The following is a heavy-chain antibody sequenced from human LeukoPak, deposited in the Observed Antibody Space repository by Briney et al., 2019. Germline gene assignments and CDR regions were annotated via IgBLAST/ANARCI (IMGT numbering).Heavy chain of an antibody. Sequence: GGSLRLSCAASGFTFSSYSMNWVRQAPGKGLEWVSVIYSGGSTYYADSVKGRFTISRDNSKNTLYLQMNSLRAEDTAVYYCAIHGRDGYNYFDYWGQGTLVTVSS. CDR1: GFTFSSYS. J-gene: IGHJ4*02. CDR2: IYSGGST. D-gene: IGHD5-24*01. CDR3: AIHGRDGYNYFDY. V-gene: IGHV3-53*05.